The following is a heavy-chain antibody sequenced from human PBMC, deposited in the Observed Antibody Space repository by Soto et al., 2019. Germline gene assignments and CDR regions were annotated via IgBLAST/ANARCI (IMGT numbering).Heavy chain of an antibody. J-gene: IGHJ4*02. D-gene: IGHD6-19*01. CDR1: GGSISSYY. CDR2: IYYSGSP. Sequence: ASETLSLTCTVSGGSISSYYWSWIRQPPGKGLEWIGNIYYSGSPSYNPSLKSRVTISVDTSKNQFSLKLSSVTAADTAVYYCARHVMTSGWYFHLDCWGQGTLVTVSS. V-gene: IGHV4-59*08. CDR3: ARHVMTSGWYFHLDC.